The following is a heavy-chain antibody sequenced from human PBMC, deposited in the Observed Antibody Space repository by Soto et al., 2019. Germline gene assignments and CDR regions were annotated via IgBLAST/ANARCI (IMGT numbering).Heavy chain of an antibody. Sequence: EGQLLESGGGLVQPGGSLRLSCAASAFTFSTYAMSWVRQAPGKGLEWVSFISGSGGSTYYADSVKGRFTISRDNSKNTLYLQMNSLRAEDTAVNYCAKQAYYGSGSKMGYFDYWGQGTLVTVSS. CDR2: ISGSGGST. J-gene: IGHJ4*02. CDR1: AFTFSTYA. V-gene: IGHV3-23*01. CDR3: AKQAYYGSGSKMGYFDY. D-gene: IGHD3-10*01.